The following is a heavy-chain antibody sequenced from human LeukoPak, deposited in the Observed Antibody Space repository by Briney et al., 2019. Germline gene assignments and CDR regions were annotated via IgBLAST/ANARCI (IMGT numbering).Heavy chain of an antibody. V-gene: IGHV4-39*01. D-gene: IGHD3-22*01. CDR2: IYYSGST. CDR3: ARQKSYYDSSGYYHDY. Sequence: SETLSLTCTVSGGSISSSGFSWGWIRQPPGKGLEWIGSIYYSGSTYYDSYLKSRVTISVGTSKNQFSLKLSSVTAADTAVYYCARQKSYYDSSGYYHDYWGQGTLVTVSS. J-gene: IGHJ4*02. CDR1: GGSISSSGFS.